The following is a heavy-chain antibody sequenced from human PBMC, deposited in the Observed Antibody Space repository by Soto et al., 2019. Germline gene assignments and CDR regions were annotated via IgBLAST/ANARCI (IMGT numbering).Heavy chain of an antibody. CDR3: ARGNIAAAGTLGH. J-gene: IGHJ4*02. CDR2: INQDGRDK. V-gene: IGHV3-7*01. Sequence: GGSLRLSCAASGFTFSSFWMSWVRQAPGKGLEWVANINQDGRDKYYVDSVKGRFTISRDNAKNSLYLQMNSLRAEDTAVYFCARGNIAAAGTLGHWGQGTLVTVSS. D-gene: IGHD6-13*01. CDR1: GFTFSSFW.